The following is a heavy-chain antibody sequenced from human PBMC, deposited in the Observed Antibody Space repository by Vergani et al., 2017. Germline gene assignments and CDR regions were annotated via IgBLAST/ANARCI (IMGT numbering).Heavy chain of an antibody. CDR3: ARANAKNWGSYLSAFDY. J-gene: IGHJ4*02. CDR1: GFTFDDYG. Sequence: EVQLVESGGGVVRPGGSLRLSCAASGFTFDDYGMSWVRQAPGKGLEWVSGINWNGGSTGYADSVKGRFTISRDNSKNTLYLQMNSLRAEDTAVYYCARANAKNWGSYLSAFDYWGQGTLVTVSS. D-gene: IGHD7-27*01. V-gene: IGHV3-20*04. CDR2: INWNGGST.